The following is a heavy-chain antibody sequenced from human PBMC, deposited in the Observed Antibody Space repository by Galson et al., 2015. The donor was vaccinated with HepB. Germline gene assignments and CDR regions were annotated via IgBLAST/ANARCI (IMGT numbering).Heavy chain of an antibody. V-gene: IGHV3-9*01. J-gene: IGHJ3*01. Sequence: SLRLSCAASGFTFDDSAMHWVRQVPGKGLEWVSGISWNSDSIGYADSVKGRFTIYRDNAKNSLYLQMNSLRAEDTALYYCAKDRHRWSSVADDAFDFWGQGTMFTVSS. CDR3: AKDRHRWSSVADDAFDF. D-gene: IGHD4-23*01. CDR1: GFTFDDSA. CDR2: ISWNSDSI.